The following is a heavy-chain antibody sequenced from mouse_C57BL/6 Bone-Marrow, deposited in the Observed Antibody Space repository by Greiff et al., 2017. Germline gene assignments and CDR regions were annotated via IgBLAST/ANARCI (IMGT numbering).Heavy chain of an antibody. CDR3: ARQLRLYYYAMDY. CDR2: IYPRSGNT. CDR1: GYTFTSYG. J-gene: IGHJ4*01. D-gene: IGHD3-2*02. V-gene: IGHV1-81*01. Sequence: VKLVESGAELARPGASVKLSCKASGYTFTSYGISWVKQRTGQGLEWIGEIYPRSGNTYYNEKFKGKATLTADKSSSTAYMELRSLTSEDSAVYFCARQLRLYYYAMDYWGQGTSVTVSS.